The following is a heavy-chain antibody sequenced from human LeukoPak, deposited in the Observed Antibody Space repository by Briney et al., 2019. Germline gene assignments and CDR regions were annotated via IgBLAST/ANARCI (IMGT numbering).Heavy chain of an antibody. V-gene: IGHV3-9*01. D-gene: IGHD3-22*01. CDR1: GFTFDDYA. CDR2: ISWNSGSI. J-gene: IGHJ4*02. CDR3: ARFADYYDSSGYYYDY. Sequence: PGGSLRLSCAASGFTFDDYAMHWVRQAPGKGLEWVSGISWNSGSIGYADSVKGRFTMSRDNAKNTLYLQMNSLRAEDTAVYYCARFADYYDSSGYYYDYWGQGTLVTVSS.